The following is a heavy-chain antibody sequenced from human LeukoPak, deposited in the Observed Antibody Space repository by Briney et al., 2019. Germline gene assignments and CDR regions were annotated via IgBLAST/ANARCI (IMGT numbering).Heavy chain of an antibody. Sequence: GRSLRLSCAASGFTFSSYAMHWVRQAPGKGLEWVAVISYDGSNKYYADSVKGRFTISRDNSKNTLYLQMNSLRAEDTAVYYCARPSCSSTSCYEGNAFDTWGQGKMVTVSS. J-gene: IGHJ3*02. CDR1: GFTFSSYA. D-gene: IGHD2-2*01. V-gene: IGHV3-30*04. CDR2: ISYDGSNK. CDR3: ARPSCSSTSCYEGNAFDT.